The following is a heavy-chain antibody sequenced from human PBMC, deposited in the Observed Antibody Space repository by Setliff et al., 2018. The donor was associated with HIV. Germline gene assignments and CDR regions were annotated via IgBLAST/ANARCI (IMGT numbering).Heavy chain of an antibody. CDR3: ARKGEYYYYYYYMDV. D-gene: IGHD2-21*01. J-gene: IGHJ6*03. CDR2: INTNTGNP. V-gene: IGHV7-4-1*02. Sequence: ASVKVSCKASGYTFTSYAMNWVRQAPGQGLEWMGWINTNTGNPTYAQGFTGRFVFSLDTSVSTTYLQISSLKAEDTAVYYCARKGEYYYYYYYMDVWGKGTTVTVSS. CDR1: GYTFTSYA.